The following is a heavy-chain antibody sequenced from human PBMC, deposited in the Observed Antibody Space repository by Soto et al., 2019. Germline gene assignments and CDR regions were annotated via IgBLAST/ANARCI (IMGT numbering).Heavy chain of an antibody. CDR1: GASISNSHW. Sequence: QVQLQESGTGLVKPSGTLSLTCVVSGASISNSHWLSWVRQPPGEGLEWIGDNYHSGSTNYKPSLWSRVTISVDKATNQISLRLNSVTAVDTAVDYGAKAAAYCLETWGPGPLVTVSS. CDR3: AKAAAYCLET. D-gene: IGHD2-21*01. V-gene: IGHV4-4*02. J-gene: IGHJ5*02. CDR2: NYHSGST.